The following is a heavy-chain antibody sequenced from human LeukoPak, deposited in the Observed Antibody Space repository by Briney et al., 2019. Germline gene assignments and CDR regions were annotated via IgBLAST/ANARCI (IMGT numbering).Heavy chain of an antibody. J-gene: IGHJ6*02. D-gene: IGHD2-2*01. Sequence: PSETLSLTCAVCGGSFSGYYWSWIRQPPGKGLEWIGEINHSGSTNYNPSLKSRVTISVDTSKNQFSLKLSSVTAADTAVYYCARVARASTSWFYYYYGMDVWGQGTTVTVSS. CDR2: INHSGST. V-gene: IGHV4-34*01. CDR1: GGSFSGYY. CDR3: ARVARASTSWFYYYYGMDV.